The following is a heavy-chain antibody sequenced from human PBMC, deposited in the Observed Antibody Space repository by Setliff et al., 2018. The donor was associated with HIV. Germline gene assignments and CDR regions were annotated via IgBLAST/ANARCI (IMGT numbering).Heavy chain of an antibody. CDR1: GGSMKNFY. CDR2: IHYSGIV. Sequence: PSETLSLTCTVSGGSMKNFYWSWIRQVPGGRLQWIGHIHYSGIVNYSPSLSSRLTISAQTSNNQFSLTLKSVTTADTALYFCARVAKDSSFFSASGPTYFDPWGHGTLVTVSS. D-gene: IGHD3-10*01. V-gene: IGHV4-59*01. J-gene: IGHJ5*02. CDR3: ARVAKDSSFFSASGPTYFDP.